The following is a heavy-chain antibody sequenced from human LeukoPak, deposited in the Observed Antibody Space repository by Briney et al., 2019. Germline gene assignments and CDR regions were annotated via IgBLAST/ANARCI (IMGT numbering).Heavy chain of an antibody. CDR3: ARTRDFWSGYFDY. Sequence: SETLSLTCAVSGVSITSDTYCWSWLRQPPGKGLEWIGYILHSGSSYNNPSLDSLVTISIDTSTSQFSLKLSSVTAADTAVYYCARTRDFWSGYFDYWGQGTLVTVSS. CDR1: GVSITSDTYC. D-gene: IGHD3-3*01. CDR2: ILHSGSS. J-gene: IGHJ4*02. V-gene: IGHV4-30-2*01.